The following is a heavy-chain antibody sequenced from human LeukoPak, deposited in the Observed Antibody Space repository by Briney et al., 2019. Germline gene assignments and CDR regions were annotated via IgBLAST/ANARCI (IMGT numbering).Heavy chain of an antibody. CDR2: IYYSGDT. J-gene: IGHJ4*02. D-gene: IGHD1-26*01. Sequence: SETLSLTCTVSGGSISSRSYYWGWIRQPPGKGLEWIANIYYSGDTYYNPSLKSRVTISVDTSKNQFSLKLSSVAAADTAVYYCARDRSRWDLLPSDSWGQGTLVTVSS. V-gene: IGHV4-39*07. CDR3: ARDRSRWDLLPSDS. CDR1: GGSISSRSYY.